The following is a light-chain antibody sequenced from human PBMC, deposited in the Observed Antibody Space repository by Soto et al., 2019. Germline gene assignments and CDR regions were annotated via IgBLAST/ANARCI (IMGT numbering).Light chain of an antibody. CDR1: SSDVGGYNY. V-gene: IGLV2-14*01. CDR3: SSYTSSSTYV. Sequence: QPVLTQPASVSGSPGQSITISCTGTSSDVGGYNYVSWYQQYPGKAPKLMIYEVSNRPSGVSNRFSGSKSGNTASLTISGLQAEDEADYYCSSYTSSSTYVFGAGTKVTVL. J-gene: IGLJ1*01. CDR2: EVS.